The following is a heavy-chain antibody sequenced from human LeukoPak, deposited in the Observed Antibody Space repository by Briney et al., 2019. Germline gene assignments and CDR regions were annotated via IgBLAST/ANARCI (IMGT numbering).Heavy chain of an antibody. D-gene: IGHD2-2*02. CDR2: INTSTGNP. CDR3: TRGAQPQLLLYPAY. CDR1: GYTFTTYA. Sequence: ASVKVSCKASGYTFTTYALNWVRQTPGQGLEWMGWINTSTGNPTNAQGFTGRFVFSLDTSVSTAYLQINSLRADDTAVYYCTRGAQPQLLLYPAYWGQGTLVTVSS. V-gene: IGHV7-4-1*02. J-gene: IGHJ4*02.